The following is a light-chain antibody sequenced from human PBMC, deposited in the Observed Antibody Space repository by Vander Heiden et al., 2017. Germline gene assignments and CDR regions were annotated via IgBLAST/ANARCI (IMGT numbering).Light chain of an antibody. V-gene: IGKV1-5*03. CDR1: ESVNMW. Sequence: DIQMTQSPSTLSASVGDTVTITCRASESVNMWLAWYQQQPGKAPNVLIHKATTLKSGVPSRFSGSGFGTEFTLTISSLEPDDFATYYCQQYRTDWTFGQGTKVKI. CDR3: QQYRTDWT. CDR2: KAT. J-gene: IGKJ1*01.